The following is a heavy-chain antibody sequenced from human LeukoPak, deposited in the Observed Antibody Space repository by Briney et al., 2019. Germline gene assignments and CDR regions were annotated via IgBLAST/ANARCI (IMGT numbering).Heavy chain of an antibody. D-gene: IGHD3-3*01. J-gene: IGHJ4*02. V-gene: IGHV3-23*01. CDR3: GGYYYWPIDY. Sequence: QPGGSLRLSCAASGFTFSSYAMTWVRQAPGKGLEWVSSISGSGGNTYYSDSVKGRFTISRDNSKSTLYLQMNSLRAEDTAVYCCGGYYYWPIDYWGQGTLVTVSS. CDR2: ISGSGGNT. CDR1: GFTFSSYA.